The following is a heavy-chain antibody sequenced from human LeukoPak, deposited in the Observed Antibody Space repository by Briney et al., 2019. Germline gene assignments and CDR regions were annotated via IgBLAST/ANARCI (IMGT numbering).Heavy chain of an antibody. J-gene: IGHJ4*02. CDR2: IYPGDSDT. D-gene: IGHD3-10*01. Sequence: GESLKISCKGSGYSFTIYWIVWVRQMPGKGLEWMGIIYPGDSDTRYSPSLQGQVTISADKSISTAYLQWSSLKASDTAMYYCARGYYGSGSYRSLDYWGQGTLVTVPS. CDR3: ARGYYGSGSYRSLDY. CDR1: GYSFTIYW. V-gene: IGHV5-51*01.